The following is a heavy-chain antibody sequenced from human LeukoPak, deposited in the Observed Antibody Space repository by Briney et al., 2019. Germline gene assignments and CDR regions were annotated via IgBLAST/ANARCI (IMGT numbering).Heavy chain of an antibody. Sequence: SETLSLTCAVYGGSFSGYYWSWIRQPPGKGLEWIGEINHSGSTNYNPSLKSRVTISVDTSKNQFSLKLSSVTAADTAVYYCASSCSGGSCYSSSPDYWGQGTLVTVAS. CDR1: GGSFSGYY. J-gene: IGHJ4*02. CDR2: INHSGST. CDR3: ASSCSGGSCYSSSPDY. V-gene: IGHV4-34*01. D-gene: IGHD2-15*01.